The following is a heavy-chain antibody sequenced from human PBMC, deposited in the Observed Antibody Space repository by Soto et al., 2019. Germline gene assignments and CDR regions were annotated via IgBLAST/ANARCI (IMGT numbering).Heavy chain of an antibody. CDR2: ISSSSSYI. J-gene: IGHJ3*02. CDR1: GFTFSSYS. Sequence: PGGSLRLPCAASGFTFSSYSMNWVRQAPGKGLEWVSSISSSSSYIYYADSVKGRFTISRDNAKNSLYLQMNSLRAEDTAVYYCARNRRRYYYGSGSYFGEIAFDIWGQGTMVTVSS. CDR3: ARNRRRYYYGSGSYFGEIAFDI. V-gene: IGHV3-21*01. D-gene: IGHD3-10*01.